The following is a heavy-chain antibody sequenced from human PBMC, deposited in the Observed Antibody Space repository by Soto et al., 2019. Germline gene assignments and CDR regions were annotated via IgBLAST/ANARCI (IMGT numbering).Heavy chain of an antibody. CDR1: GFTFSNYG. CDR3: ASLGYCTSTSCQTRYYYYGMDV. V-gene: IGHV3-30*03. Sequence: QVQLVESGGGVVQPGRSLRLSCAASGFTFSNYGMHWVRQAPGKGLEWVAVISSDGSNKYYADSVKGRFTISRDNSRNTLYLQMNSLRAEDTAVYYCASLGYCTSTSCQTRYYYYGMDVWGQGPAVTVSS. CDR2: ISSDGSNK. J-gene: IGHJ6*02. D-gene: IGHD2-2*01.